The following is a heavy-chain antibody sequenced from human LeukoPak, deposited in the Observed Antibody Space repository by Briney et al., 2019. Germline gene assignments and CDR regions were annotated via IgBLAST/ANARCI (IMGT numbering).Heavy chain of an antibody. CDR2: IWYDGSNK. D-gene: IGHD3-22*01. J-gene: IGHJ4*02. Sequence: PGGSLRLSCAASGFTFSSYGMHWVRQAPGKGLEWVAVIWYDGSNKYYADSVKGRFTISRDNSKNTLYLQMNSLRAEDTAAYYCARAPPEYYYDSSGYLGHWGQGTLVTVSS. V-gene: IGHV3-33*01. CDR1: GFTFSSYG. CDR3: ARAPPEYYYDSSGYLGH.